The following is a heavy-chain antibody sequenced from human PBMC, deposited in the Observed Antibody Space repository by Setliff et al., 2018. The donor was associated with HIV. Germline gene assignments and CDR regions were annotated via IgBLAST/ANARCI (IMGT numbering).Heavy chain of an antibody. CDR3: ARGLVVVTDSDYDTNYYYYYYMDV. CDR1: GGSISSNNYF. D-gene: IGHD5-12*01. CDR2: IYYSGST. J-gene: IGHJ6*03. Sequence: SETLSLTCTVSGGSISSNNYFWGWIRQPPEKGLEWIGSIYYSGSTYYNPSLKSRVTISIDTSRNQFSLKLSSVTAADTAVYYCARGLVVVTDSDYDTNYYYYYYMDVWGKGTTVTVSS. V-gene: IGHV4-39*01.